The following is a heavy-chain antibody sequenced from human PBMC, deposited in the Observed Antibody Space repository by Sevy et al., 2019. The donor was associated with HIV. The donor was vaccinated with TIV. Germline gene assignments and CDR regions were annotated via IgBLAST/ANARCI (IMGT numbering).Heavy chain of an antibody. V-gene: IGHV4-59*01. CDR1: GGSISSYY. D-gene: IGHD3-16*02. CDR3: SRMIVRRPRSTPIDY. Sequence: SQTLSLTCTVSGGSISSYYWSWIRQPPGKGLEWIGYIYYSGSTNYNPSLKSRVTISVDTSKNQFSLKLSSVTAADTAVYYCSRMIVRRPRSTPIDYWGQGTLVTVSS. CDR2: IYYSGST. J-gene: IGHJ4*02.